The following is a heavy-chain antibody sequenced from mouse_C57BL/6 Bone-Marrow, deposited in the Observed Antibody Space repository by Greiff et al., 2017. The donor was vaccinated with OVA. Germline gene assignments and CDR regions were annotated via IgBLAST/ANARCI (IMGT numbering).Heavy chain of an antibody. CDR2: ISYDGSN. V-gene: IGHV3-6*01. J-gene: IGHJ4*01. CDR3: ERGYYDARDD. Sequence: EVKLMESGPGLVKPSQSLSLTCSVTGYSITSGYYWNWIRQFPGNKLEWMGYISYDGSNNYNPSLKNRISITLDTSKNQFFLKLNSVTTEDTATYYCERGYYDARDDWGQGTSVTVSS. CDR1: GYSITSGYY.